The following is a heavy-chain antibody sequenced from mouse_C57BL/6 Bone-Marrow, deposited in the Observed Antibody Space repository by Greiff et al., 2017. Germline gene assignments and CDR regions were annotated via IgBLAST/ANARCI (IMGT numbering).Heavy chain of an antibody. CDR1: GYAFSSSW. Sequence: VNVVESGPELVKPGASVKISCKASGYAFSSSWMNWVKQRPGQGLEWIGRIYPGDGDTNYNGKFKGKATLTADKSSSTAYMQLSSLTSEDSAVYFCARWLLLDYWGQGTTLTVSS. CDR3: ARWLLLDY. D-gene: IGHD2-3*01. CDR2: IYPGDGDT. J-gene: IGHJ2*01. V-gene: IGHV1-82*01.